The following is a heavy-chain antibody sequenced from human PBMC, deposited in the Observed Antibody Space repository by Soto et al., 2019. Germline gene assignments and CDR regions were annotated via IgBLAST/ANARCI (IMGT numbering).Heavy chain of an antibody. D-gene: IGHD3-3*01. Sequence: ESLTISCKGSEYNFAGYWIALMRQMPGKGLELMGIIYPSDSDTRYRPSFQGQVTISADKSISSAYLQWSSLRASDTAMYYCARGGVSTRTFDYWGQGTPVTVSS. CDR2: IYPSDSDT. J-gene: IGHJ4*02. CDR3: ARGGVSTRTFDY. CDR1: EYNFAGYW. V-gene: IGHV5-51*01.